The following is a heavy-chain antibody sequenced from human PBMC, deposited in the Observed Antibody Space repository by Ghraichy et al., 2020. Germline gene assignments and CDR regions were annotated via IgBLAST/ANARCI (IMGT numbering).Heavy chain of an antibody. CDR1: GGSFSGYY. Sequence: GALRLSCAVYGGSFSGYYWSWIRQPPGKGLEWIGEINHSGSTNYNPSLKSRVTISVDTSKNQFSLKLSSVTAADTAVYYCARGRCTNGVCYTEYYYYGMDVWGQGTTVTVSS. J-gene: IGHJ6*02. CDR2: INHSGST. CDR3: ARGRCTNGVCYTEYYYYGMDV. D-gene: IGHD2-8*01. V-gene: IGHV4-34*01.